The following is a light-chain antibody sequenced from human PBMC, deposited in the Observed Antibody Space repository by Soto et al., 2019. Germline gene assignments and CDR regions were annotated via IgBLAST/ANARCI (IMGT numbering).Light chain of an antibody. V-gene: IGKV1-39*01. J-gene: IGKJ1*01. CDR2: AAS. CDR1: QSISSY. Sequence: DIQMTQSPSSLSASVGDRVTITCRASQSISSYLNWYQQKPGKAPKLLIYAASSLQSGVPSRFSGSGSGTDFTLTISSLQPEDFATYYCQQTDSTPPEGTFGQGTRWIS. CDR3: QQTDSTPPEGT.